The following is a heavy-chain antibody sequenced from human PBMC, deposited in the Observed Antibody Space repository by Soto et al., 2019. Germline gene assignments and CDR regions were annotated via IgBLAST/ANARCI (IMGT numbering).Heavy chain of an antibody. CDR1: GGSISSGGYS. CDR3: ARAHYGDYGYGMDV. J-gene: IGHJ6*02. Sequence: QLQLQESGSGLVKPSQTLSLTCAVSGGSISSGGYSWSWIRQPPGKGLEWIGYTYHSGSTYYNPSLKSRVTISADRSKNPFSLKLGPVPAPDTAVYYCARAHYGDYGYGMDVWGQGTTVTVSS. D-gene: IGHD4-17*01. CDR2: TYHSGST. V-gene: IGHV4-30-2*01.